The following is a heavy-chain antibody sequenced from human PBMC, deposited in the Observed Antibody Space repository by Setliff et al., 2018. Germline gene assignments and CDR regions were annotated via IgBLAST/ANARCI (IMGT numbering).Heavy chain of an antibody. Sequence: NPSETLSLTCTVSGGSITNFYWNWIRQSPGKGLEWIGYIYSSGITNYNPSLKSRLTMSVDTSKNQFSLHLSSMTAADTAVYYCARQPPLNWAIPFDLWGQGKRVTVSS. CDR1: GGSITNFY. CDR3: ARQPPLNWAIPFDL. V-gene: IGHV4-59*08. CDR2: IYSSGIT. D-gene: IGHD7-27*01. J-gene: IGHJ3*01.